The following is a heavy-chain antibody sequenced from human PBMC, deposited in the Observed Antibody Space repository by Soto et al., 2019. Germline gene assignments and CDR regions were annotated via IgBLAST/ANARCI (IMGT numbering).Heavy chain of an antibody. Sequence: GGSLILSSAAYGFTFIGYAMDWVRQASGKGLEWVGRIRSKANSYATAYAASVKGRFTISRDDSKNTAYLQMNSLKTEDTAVYYCTRLSTPLDDSSGYYYLAYWGQGT. CDR2: IRSKANSYAT. CDR3: TRLSTPLDDSSGYYYLAY. CDR1: GFTFIGYA. V-gene: IGHV3-73*01. D-gene: IGHD3-22*01. J-gene: IGHJ4*02.